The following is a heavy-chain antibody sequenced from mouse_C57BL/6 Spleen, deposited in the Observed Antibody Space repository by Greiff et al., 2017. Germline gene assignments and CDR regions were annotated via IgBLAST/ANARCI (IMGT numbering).Heavy chain of an antibody. Sequence: VQLQQSGAELVRPGTSVKVSCKASGYAFTNYLIEWVKQRPGQGLEWIGVINPGSGGTNYNEKFKGKATLTADKSSSTAYMQLSSLTSEDSAVYFCARGSYSNYDWFAYWGQGTLVTVSA. V-gene: IGHV1-54*01. J-gene: IGHJ3*01. CDR2: INPGSGGT. CDR1: GYAFTNYL. CDR3: ARGSYSNYDWFAY. D-gene: IGHD2-5*01.